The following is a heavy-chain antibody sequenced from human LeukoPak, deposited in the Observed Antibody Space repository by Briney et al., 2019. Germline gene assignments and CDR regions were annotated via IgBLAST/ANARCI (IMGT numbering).Heavy chain of an antibody. V-gene: IGHV3-23*01. Sequence: PGGSLRLSCAASGFTVSSYAMSWVRQAPGKGLEWVSAISGSGGSTYYADSVEGRFTISRDNSKNTLYLQMNNLRAEDTAVYYCAKHYYGSGSGGDYWGQRTLVTVSS. CDR1: GFTVSSYA. CDR3: AKHYYGSGSGGDY. CDR2: ISGSGGST. D-gene: IGHD3-10*01. J-gene: IGHJ4*02.